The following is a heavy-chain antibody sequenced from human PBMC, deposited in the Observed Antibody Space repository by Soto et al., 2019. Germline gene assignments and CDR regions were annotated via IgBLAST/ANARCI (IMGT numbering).Heavy chain of an antibody. CDR2: INPNSGGT. CDR3: ARVLRYFDWLGADALDI. CDR1: GYTFTGYY. V-gene: IGHV1-2*02. Sequence: QVQLVQSGAEVKKPGASVKVSCKASGYTFTGYYMHWVRQAPGQGLEWMGWINPNSGGTNYAQKFQGRVTMTRDTSISTAYMELRRLRSDDMAVYYCARVLRYFDWLGADALDILGQGTMVTVSS. J-gene: IGHJ3*02. D-gene: IGHD3-9*01.